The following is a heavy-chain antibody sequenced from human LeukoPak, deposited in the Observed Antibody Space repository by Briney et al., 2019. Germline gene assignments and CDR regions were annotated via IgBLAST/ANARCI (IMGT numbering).Heavy chain of an antibody. V-gene: IGHV3-23*01. Sequence: AGGSLRLPCAASGFTFSSHGMSWVRQAPGKGLEWVSAISGSGGSTYYADSVKGRFTISRDNSKNTLYLQMNSLRAEDTAVYYCARAPNYDFWSGYLDYWGQGTLVTVSS. CDR1: GFTFSSHG. CDR2: ISGSGGST. J-gene: IGHJ4*02. CDR3: ARAPNYDFWSGYLDY. D-gene: IGHD3-3*01.